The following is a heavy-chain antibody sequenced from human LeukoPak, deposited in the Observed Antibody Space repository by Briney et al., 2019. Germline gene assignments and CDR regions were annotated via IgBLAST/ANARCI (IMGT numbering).Heavy chain of an antibody. CDR1: GVSIFSYY. V-gene: IGHV4-59*08. CDR2: VHYSGST. CDR3: ARGVYIAAAQYGY. Sequence: PPETLSLTCSVSGVSIFSYYWNWIRQPPGKGLEWIGYVHYSGSTNYNPSLKSRVTISVDTSKSQFSLKLSSATAADTAVYYCARGVYIAAAQYGYWGQGTLVTVSS. J-gene: IGHJ4*02. D-gene: IGHD6-13*01.